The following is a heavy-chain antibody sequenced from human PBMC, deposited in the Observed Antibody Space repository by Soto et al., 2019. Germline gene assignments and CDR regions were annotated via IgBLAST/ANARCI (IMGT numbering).Heavy chain of an antibody. J-gene: IGHJ3*01. CDR2: LSAYNGDT. Sequence: QVQLVQSGAEVKKPGASVRVSCKTSGYTFINYGITWVRQAPGQGLEWMGWLSAYNGDTSSSEKLQDRFTMTTDTSTNTVYIDLRSLTSDDTAVYYCARWSAIVGGAEALDVWGQGTMVIVSS. V-gene: IGHV1-18*01. CDR1: GYTFINYG. CDR3: ARWSAIVGGAEALDV. D-gene: IGHD1-26*01.